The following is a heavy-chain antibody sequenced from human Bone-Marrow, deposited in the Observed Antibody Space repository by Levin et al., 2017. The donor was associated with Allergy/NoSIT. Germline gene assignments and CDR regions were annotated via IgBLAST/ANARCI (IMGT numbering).Heavy chain of an antibody. D-gene: IGHD2-2*03. CDR2: ISVSGGST. CDR1: GFTFSSYA. J-gene: IGHJ4*02. V-gene: IGHV3-23*01. Sequence: PGGSLRLSCAASGFTFSSYAMSWVRQAPGKGLEWVSAISVSGGSTYYADSVRGRFTISRDNSKNTLYLQMNSLRAEDTAVYYCATLDIVDDPGDYWGQGTLVTVSS. CDR3: ATLDIVDDPGDY.